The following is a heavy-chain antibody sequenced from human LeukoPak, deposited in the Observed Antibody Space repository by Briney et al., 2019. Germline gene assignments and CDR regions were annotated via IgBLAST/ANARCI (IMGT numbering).Heavy chain of an antibody. Sequence: GESLRLSCAASGFTFSAYGMSWVRQAPGKGLEWVSHISDTVRDTWYANSVKGRFIISRDNSRDTVYLQMSSLRPEDTALYFCAKDNYGGIFASWGQGTLVTVSS. CDR3: AKDNYGGIFAS. V-gene: IGHV3-23*01. CDR1: GFTFSAYG. CDR2: ISDTVRDT. D-gene: IGHD4-17*01. J-gene: IGHJ4*02.